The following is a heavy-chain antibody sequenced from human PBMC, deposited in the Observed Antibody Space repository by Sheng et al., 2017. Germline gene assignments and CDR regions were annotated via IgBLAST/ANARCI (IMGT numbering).Heavy chain of an antibody. D-gene: IGHD2-15*01. J-gene: IGHJ6*03. V-gene: IGHV3-11*04. Sequence: QMQLVESGGGLVKPGGSLRLSCTASGFSFSDYYMSWIRQAPGKGLEWVSSMSGGGTSTYYADSGKGRFTISRDNAENSLYLQIDSLRAEDTALYYCARDRRWRRANSYYYYIDVWGKGDHGHRLL. CDR2: MSGGGTST. CDR3: ARDRRWRRANSYYYYIDV. CDR1: GFSFSDYY.